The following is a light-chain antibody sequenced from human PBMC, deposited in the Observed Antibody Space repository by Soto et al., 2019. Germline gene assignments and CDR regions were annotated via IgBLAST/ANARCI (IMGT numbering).Light chain of an antibody. Sequence: DIVMTQSPLSLPVTPVEPPSISCRSSHTLLHSNGYNYLDWYLQKPGKAPKLLIYKASSLESGVPSRFSGSGSGTDFTLTISSLQPEDFATYYCQQSYSTPVITFGQGTRLEIK. V-gene: IGKV2-28*01. CDR2: KAS. J-gene: IGKJ5*01. CDR1: HTLLHSNGYNY. CDR3: QQSYSTPVIT.